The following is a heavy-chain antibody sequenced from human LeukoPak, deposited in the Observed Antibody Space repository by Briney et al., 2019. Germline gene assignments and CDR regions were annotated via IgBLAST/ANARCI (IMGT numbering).Heavy chain of an antibody. CDR1: GFTFSSYA. CDR3: AKGTDYYDSSGYVDY. CDR2: ISGSGGST. D-gene: IGHD3-22*01. J-gene: IGHJ4*02. Sequence: PGGSLRLSCAASGFTFSSYAMSWVRQAPGKGQEWVSAISGSGGSTYYADSVKGRFTISRDNSKNTLYLQMNSLRAEDTAVYYCAKGTDYYDSSGYVDYWGQGTLVTVSS. V-gene: IGHV3-23*01.